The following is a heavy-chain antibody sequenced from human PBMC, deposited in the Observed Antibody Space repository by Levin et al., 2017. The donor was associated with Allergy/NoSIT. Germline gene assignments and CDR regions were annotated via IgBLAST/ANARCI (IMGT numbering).Heavy chain of an antibody. J-gene: IGHJ4*02. V-gene: IGHV3-30*18. CDR2: ISWNKSNK. CDR3: AQSRPKFSHGYFDH. Sequence: PGGSLRLSCAASGFTFRDFGMHWLRQTPGKGLEWVAVISWNKSNKYYADSVKGRFTISRDNSKNTVSLQMNSLRVEDTGVYYCAQSRPKFSHGYFDHWGQGARVTVSS. CDR1: GFTFRDFG.